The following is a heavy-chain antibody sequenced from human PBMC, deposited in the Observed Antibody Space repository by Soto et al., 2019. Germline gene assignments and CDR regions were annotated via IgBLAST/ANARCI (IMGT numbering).Heavy chain of an antibody. V-gene: IGHV1-18*04. D-gene: IGHD3-3*01. CDR3: ARAPYYDFWSGYNY. Sequence: GASVKVSCKASGYTFTSYGISWVRQAPGQGLEWMGWISAYNGNTNYAQKLQGRVTMTTDTSTSTAYMELRSLRSDDTAVYYCARAPYYDFWSGYNYWGQGTLVTVSS. CDR2: ISAYNGNT. CDR1: GYTFTSYG. J-gene: IGHJ4*02.